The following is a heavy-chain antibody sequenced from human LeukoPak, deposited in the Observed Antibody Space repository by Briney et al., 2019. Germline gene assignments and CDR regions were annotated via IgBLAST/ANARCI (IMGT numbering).Heavy chain of an antibody. D-gene: IGHD1-7*01. CDR1: GYTFTSYD. V-gene: IGHV1-8*01. CDR2: MNPNSGNT. Sequence: ASVKVSCKASGYTFTSYDINWVRQATGQGLEWMGWMNPNSGNTGYAQKFQGRVTMTRNTSISTAYMELSSLRSENTAVYYCARWLPNWNYGNWFDPWGQGTLVTVSS. CDR3: ARWLPNWNYGNWFDP. J-gene: IGHJ5*02.